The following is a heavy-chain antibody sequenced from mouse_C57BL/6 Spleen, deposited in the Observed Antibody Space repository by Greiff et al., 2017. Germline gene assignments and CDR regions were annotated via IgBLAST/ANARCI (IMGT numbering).Heavy chain of an antibody. CDR1: GYSITSDY. CDR3: ARGGEDYGSSYIYWYVDG. J-gene: IGHJ1*03. CDR2: ISYSGST. D-gene: IGHD1-1*01. Sequence: VQLQQSGPGLAKPSQTLSLTCSVTGYSITSDYWNWIRKFPGNKLEYMGYISYSGSTYYNPSLKSRISITRDTSKNQYYLQLNSVTTEDTATYYCARGGEDYGSSYIYWYVDGWGTGTTVTVSS. V-gene: IGHV3-8*01.